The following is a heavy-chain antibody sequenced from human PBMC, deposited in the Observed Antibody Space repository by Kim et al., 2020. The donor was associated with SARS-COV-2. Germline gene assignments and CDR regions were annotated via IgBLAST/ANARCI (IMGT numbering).Heavy chain of an antibody. V-gene: IGHV3-30*18. J-gene: IGHJ4*02. CDR2: ISYDGSNK. CDR1: GFTFSSYG. D-gene: IGHD6-19*01. Sequence: GGSLRLSCAASGFTFSSYGMHWVRQAPGKGLEWVAVISYDGSNKYYADSVKGRFTISRDNSKNTLYLQMNSLRAEDTAVYYCAKDFRQAGRVLSVWGQGTLVTVS. CDR3: AKDFRQAGRVLSV.